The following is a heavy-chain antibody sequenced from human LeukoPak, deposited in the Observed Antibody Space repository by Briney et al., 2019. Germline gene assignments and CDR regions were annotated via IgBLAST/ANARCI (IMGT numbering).Heavy chain of an antibody. CDR3: AKYSSGWYVPPSFDY. V-gene: IGHV3-23*01. D-gene: IGHD6-19*01. Sequence: GGSLRLSCAASGFTFSSYAMSWVRQAPGKGLKWVSAISGSGGSTYYADSVKGRFTISRDNSKNTLYLQMNSLRAEDTAVYYCAKYSSGWYVPPSFDYWGQGTLVTVSS. CDR2: ISGSGGST. CDR1: GFTFSSYA. J-gene: IGHJ4*02.